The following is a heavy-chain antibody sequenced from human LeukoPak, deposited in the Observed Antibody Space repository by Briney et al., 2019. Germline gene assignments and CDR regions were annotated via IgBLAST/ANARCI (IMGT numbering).Heavy chain of an antibody. J-gene: IGHJ3*02. CDR2: IYHSGST. Sequence: PSGTLSLTCAVSDGSISSSNWWSWVRQPPGKGLEWIGEIYHSGSTNYNPSLKSRVTISVDKSKNQSSLKLSSVTAADTAVYYCASPIAVALGAFDIWGQGTMVTVSS. V-gene: IGHV4-4*02. CDR3: ASPIAVALGAFDI. CDR1: DGSISSSNW. D-gene: IGHD6-19*01.